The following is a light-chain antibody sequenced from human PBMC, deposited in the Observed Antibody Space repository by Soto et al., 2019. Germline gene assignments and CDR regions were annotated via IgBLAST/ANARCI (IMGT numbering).Light chain of an antibody. CDR3: SSYAGSSTLYV. CDR2: EVS. CDR1: SNDVGDYNY. J-gene: IGLJ1*01. V-gene: IGLV2-8*01. Sequence: TSNDVGDYNYVSWYQQHPGKAPKLMIYEVSKRPSGVPGRFSGSKSGNTASLTVSGLQAEDEADYYCSSYAGSSTLYVFGTGTRSPS.